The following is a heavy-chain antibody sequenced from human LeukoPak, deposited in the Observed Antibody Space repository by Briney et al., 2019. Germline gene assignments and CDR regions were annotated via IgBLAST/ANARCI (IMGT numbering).Heavy chain of an antibody. J-gene: IGHJ5*02. D-gene: IGHD3-9*01. V-gene: IGHV4-34*01. CDR3: ASRLRYFDWLANNWFDP. CDR1: GGSFSGHY. CDR2: INHRGIT. Sequence: PSETLSLTCAVYGGSFSGHYWSWIRQPPGKGREWIGEINHRGITNYNPSLKSRVTISVDTSQNQFYLKQRTATAADTAVYYCASRLRYFDWLANNWFDPWGQGTLVTVSS.